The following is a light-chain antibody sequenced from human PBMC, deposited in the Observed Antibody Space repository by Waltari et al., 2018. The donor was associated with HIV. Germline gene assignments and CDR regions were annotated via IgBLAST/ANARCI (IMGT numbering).Light chain of an antibody. J-gene: IGLJ2*01. V-gene: IGLV1-44*01. Sequence: QSVLTQSPSASGTPGQRVTISCSGSGSNTGSNNVHCYQQVPGTAPKLLIYRNNRRPSGVPDRFSGSKSGASASLAISGLQSEDEADYYCAAWDDSLNGPVFGGGTRLTVL. CDR3: AAWDDSLNGPV. CDR1: GSNTGSNN. CDR2: RNN.